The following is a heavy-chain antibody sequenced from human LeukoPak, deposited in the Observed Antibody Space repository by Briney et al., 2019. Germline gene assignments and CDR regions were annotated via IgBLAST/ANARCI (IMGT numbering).Heavy chain of an antibody. CDR1: GYTFTGYY. D-gene: IGHD6-13*01. V-gene: IGHV1-2*02. Sequence: ASVKVSCKASGYTFTGYYMHWVRQAPGQGLEWMGWINPNSGGTNYAQKFQGRVTMTRDTSISTAYMELSSLRSEDTAVYYCATGGYSSSWYGMGDYFDYWGQGTLVTVSS. CDR2: INPNSGGT. CDR3: ATGGYSSSWYGMGDYFDY. J-gene: IGHJ4*02.